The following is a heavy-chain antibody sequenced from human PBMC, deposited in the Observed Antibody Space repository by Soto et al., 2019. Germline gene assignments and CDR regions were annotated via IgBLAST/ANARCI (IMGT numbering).Heavy chain of an antibody. D-gene: IGHD6-13*01. V-gene: IGHV3-23*01. CDR1: GFTFSSYA. CDR3: AKGDSSSWYATILDYYYYYMDV. CDR2: ISGSGGST. Sequence: SGGSLRLSCAASGFTFSSYAMSWVRQAPGKGLEWVSAISGSGGSTYYADSVKGRFTISRDNSKNTLYLQMNSLRAEDTAVYYCAKGDSSSWYATILDYYYYYMDVWGKGTTVTVSS. J-gene: IGHJ6*03.